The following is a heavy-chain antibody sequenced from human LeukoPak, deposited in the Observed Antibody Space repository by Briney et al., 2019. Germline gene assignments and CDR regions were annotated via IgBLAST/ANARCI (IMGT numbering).Heavy chain of an antibody. J-gene: IGHJ4*02. D-gene: IGHD5-12*01. CDR2: ISYDGSNK. CDR1: GFTFSSYA. CDR3: ATDFRYSGYDSPFDY. Sequence: GGSLRLSCAASGFTFSSYAMHWVRQAPGKGLEWVAVISYDGSNKYYADSVKGRFTISRDNYKNTLYLQMNSLRAEDTAVYYCATDFRYSGYDSPFDYWGQGTLVTVSS. V-gene: IGHV3-30*04.